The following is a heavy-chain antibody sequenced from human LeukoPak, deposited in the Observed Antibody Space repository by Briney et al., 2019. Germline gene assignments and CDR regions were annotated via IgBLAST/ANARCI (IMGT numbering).Heavy chain of an antibody. D-gene: IGHD3-9*01. J-gene: IGHJ2*01. CDR3: ARSTGRYWYFDL. Sequence: SETLSLTCTVSGGSISSYYWSWIRQPPGKGLEWIGYIYYSGSTNYNPSLKSRVTISVDTSKNQFSLKLSSVTAADTAVYYCARSTGRYWYFDLWGRGTLATVSS. CDR2: IYYSGST. V-gene: IGHV4-59*08. CDR1: GGSISSYY.